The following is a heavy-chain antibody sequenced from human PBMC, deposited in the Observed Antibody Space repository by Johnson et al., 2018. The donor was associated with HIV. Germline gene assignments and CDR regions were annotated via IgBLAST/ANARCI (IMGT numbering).Heavy chain of an antibody. D-gene: IGHD2-15*01. J-gene: IGHJ3*02. CDR3: AKNRLPDAGDAFDI. CDR1: GFTFSSYA. CDR2: ISYDGRAA. Sequence: QVLLVESGGGVVQPGRSLRLSCAASGFTFSSYAMHWVRQAPGKGLEWVAGISYDGRAAYYADSVKGRFTSSRDNSKNTLYLQMNSLRPEDSAVYYCAKNRLPDAGDAFDIWGQGTMVTVSS. V-gene: IGHV3-30-3*02.